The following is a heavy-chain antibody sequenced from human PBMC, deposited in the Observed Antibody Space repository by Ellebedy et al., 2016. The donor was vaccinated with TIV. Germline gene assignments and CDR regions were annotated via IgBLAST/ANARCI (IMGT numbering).Heavy chain of an antibody. D-gene: IGHD2-15*01. Sequence: ASVKVSCKASGGTFSSYSINWVRQATGQGLEWMGWMNPNSGNTGYAQKFQGRVTMTRNTSISTAYMELSSLRSEDTAVYYCARNGYCSGGSCYGALSYYYGMDVWGQGTTVTVSS. CDR2: MNPNSGNT. CDR3: ARNGYCSGGSCYGALSYYYGMDV. CDR1: GGTFSSYS. V-gene: IGHV1-8*02. J-gene: IGHJ6*02.